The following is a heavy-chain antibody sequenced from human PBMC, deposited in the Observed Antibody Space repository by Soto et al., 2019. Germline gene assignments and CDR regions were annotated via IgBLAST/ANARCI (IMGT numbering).Heavy chain of an antibody. J-gene: IGHJ2*01. CDR3: ARDHLSWYFDL. CDR2: MFDSGNT. Sequence: QVEVQESGPGLVKPSETLSLTCTFSSASDNNYHLSWIRQPAGGGLAWIGRMFDSGNTKLNPSLQSRVTMSKDGSKNQVSLELNSVTAADTGVYYCARDHLSWYFDLWGRGTLVTVSS. CDR1: SASDNNYH. V-gene: IGHV4-4*07.